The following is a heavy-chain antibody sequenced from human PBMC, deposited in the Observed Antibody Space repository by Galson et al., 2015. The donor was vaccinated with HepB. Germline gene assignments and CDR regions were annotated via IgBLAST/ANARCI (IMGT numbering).Heavy chain of an antibody. V-gene: IGHV3-21*01. CDR3: ARDDYSITMVRGVIIGTARYFDL. Sequence: SLRLSCAASGFTFSSYSMNWVRQAPGKGLEWVSSISSSSSYIYYADSVRGRFTISRDNAKNSLYLQMNSLRAEDTAVYYCARDDYSITMVRGVIIGTARYFDLWGRGTLVTVSS. CDR1: GFTFSSYS. J-gene: IGHJ2*01. D-gene: IGHD3-10*01. CDR2: ISSSSSYI.